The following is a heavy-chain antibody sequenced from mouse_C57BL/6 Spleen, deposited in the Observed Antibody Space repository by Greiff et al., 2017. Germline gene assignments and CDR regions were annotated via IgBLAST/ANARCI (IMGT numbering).Heavy chain of an antibody. CDR1: GYSITSGYY. CDR3: ARGGDLLSYYFDY. J-gene: IGHJ2*01. D-gene: IGHD2-10*01. V-gene: IGHV3-6*01. CDR2: ISYDGSN. Sequence: VQLKESGPGLVKPSQSLSLTCSVTGYSITSGYYWNWIRQFPGNKLEWMGYISYDGSNNYNPSLKNRISITRDTSKNQFFLKLNSVTTEDTATYYCARGGDLLSYYFDYWGQGTTLTVSS.